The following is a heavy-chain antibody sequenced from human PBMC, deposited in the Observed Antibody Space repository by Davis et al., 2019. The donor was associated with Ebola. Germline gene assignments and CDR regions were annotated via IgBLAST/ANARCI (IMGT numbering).Heavy chain of an antibody. J-gene: IGHJ4*02. D-gene: IGHD4-17*01. Sequence: GESLPISCAASFFSVTSYAMAWVRQAPGQGLYWVSSISGSDGRKYYADSVKGRLTISRDNSKNTLYLQMNSLRAEDTAVYYCAKDYLGDWGQGTLVTVSS. CDR1: FFSVTSYA. CDR3: AKDYLGD. CDR2: ISGSDGRK. V-gene: IGHV3-23*01.